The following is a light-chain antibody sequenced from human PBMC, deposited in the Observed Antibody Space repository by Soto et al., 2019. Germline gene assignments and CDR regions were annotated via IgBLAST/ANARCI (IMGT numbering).Light chain of an antibody. Sequence: EVVLTQSPATLSLSPGDRATLSCRASQSVSSFLAWYQQKPGQAPRLLIYDTSNRATDIPPRFSGSGSGTDFTLTISSLEPEDFAVYYCQQRTNWRITFGQGTRLEIK. CDR3: QQRTNWRIT. V-gene: IGKV3-11*01. J-gene: IGKJ5*01. CDR1: QSVSSF. CDR2: DTS.